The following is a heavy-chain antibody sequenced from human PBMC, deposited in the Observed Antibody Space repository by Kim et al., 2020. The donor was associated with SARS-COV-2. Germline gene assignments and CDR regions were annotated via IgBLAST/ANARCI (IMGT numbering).Heavy chain of an antibody. CDR1: GFTFSDYY. Sequence: GGSLRLSCAASGFTFSDYYMSWIRQAPGKGLEWVSYISSSGSTIYYADSVKGRFTISRDNAKNSLYLQMNSLRAEDTAVYYCARSTGPFGKRSGWEPPYYFDYWGQGTLVTVSS. V-gene: IGHV3-11*04. J-gene: IGHJ4*02. D-gene: IGHD6-19*01. CDR3: ARSTGPFGKRSGWEPPYYFDY. CDR2: ISSSGSTI.